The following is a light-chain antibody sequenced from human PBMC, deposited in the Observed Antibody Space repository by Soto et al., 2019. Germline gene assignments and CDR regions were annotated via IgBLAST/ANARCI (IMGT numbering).Light chain of an antibody. V-gene: IGLV1-40*01. CDR1: SSNIGAGYN. J-gene: IGLJ2*01. CDR2: GDI. Sequence: QSVLTQPPSVSGAPGQRVTISCTGSSSNIGAGYNVHWYQLLPGTAPKLLIYGDIDRPSGVPDRFSGSKSGTSASLAITGLQAEDEADYYCQSYDSSLRGVLFGGGTKLTVL. CDR3: QSYDSSLRGVL.